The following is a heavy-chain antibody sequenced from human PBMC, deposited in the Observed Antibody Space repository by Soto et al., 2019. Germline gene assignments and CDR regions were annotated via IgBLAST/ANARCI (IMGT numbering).Heavy chain of an antibody. CDR2: ISSSGSM. J-gene: IGHJ4*02. Sequence: EVQLVESGGGLVKPGGSLRLSCAVSGFTFSSCTMNWVRQAPGKGLEWVSSISSSGSMYYADSVKGRFTISRDNAKNSLYLQMNSLRAEDTAVYYCAREVQPVVRREYDYWGQGTLVPVSS. CDR3: AREVQPVVRREYDY. V-gene: IGHV3-21*01. D-gene: IGHD1-1*01. CDR1: GFTFSSCT.